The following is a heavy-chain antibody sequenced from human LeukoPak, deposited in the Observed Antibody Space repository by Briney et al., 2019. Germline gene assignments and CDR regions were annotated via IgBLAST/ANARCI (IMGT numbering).Heavy chain of an antibody. Sequence: ASVKVSCKASGYTFTGYYMHWVRPAPGQGLEWMGIINPSGGSTSYAQKFQGRVTMTRDTSTSTVYMELSSLRSEDTAVYYCARGTYYYDSSGYYYYDYWGQGTLVTVSS. CDR2: INPSGGST. V-gene: IGHV1-46*01. CDR1: GYTFTGYY. CDR3: ARGTYYYDSSGYYYYDY. D-gene: IGHD3-22*01. J-gene: IGHJ4*02.